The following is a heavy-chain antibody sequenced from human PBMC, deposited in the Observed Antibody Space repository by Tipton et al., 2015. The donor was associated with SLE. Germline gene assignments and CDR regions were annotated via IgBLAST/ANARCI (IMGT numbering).Heavy chain of an antibody. CDR3: VGDYGDSKFDH. D-gene: IGHD4-17*01. CDR2: IYYIGNT. V-gene: IGHV4-59*11. J-gene: IGHJ4*02. CDR1: GGSFTSHF. Sequence: TLSLTCTVSGGSFTSHFWSLIRQPPGKGLEWIGNIYYIGNTNYNPSLKSRVTMSVDTSKNQFSLKLNSVTAADTAVYYCVGDYGDSKFDHWGQGMMVTVSS.